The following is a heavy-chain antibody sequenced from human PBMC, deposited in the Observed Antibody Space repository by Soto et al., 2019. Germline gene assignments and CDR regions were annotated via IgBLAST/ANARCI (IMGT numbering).Heavy chain of an antibody. CDR3: ERGVNMFFAGQGDAPGKDFFDS. D-gene: IGHD3-10*02. J-gene: IGHJ4*02. V-gene: IGHV4-34*01. Sequence: SKDPYITSAVYDGSFSGYYWSWIRQSPGKGLEWIGGIHHSGSTNQNPSLKIRVTISVDTSKNQFSLRLRSVTAADTAVYYCERGVNMFFAGQGDAPGKDFFDSWGQVTLV. CDR1: DGSFSGYY. CDR2: IHHSGST.